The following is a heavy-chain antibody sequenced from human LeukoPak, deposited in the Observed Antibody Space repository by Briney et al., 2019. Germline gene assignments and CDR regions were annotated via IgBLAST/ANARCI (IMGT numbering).Heavy chain of an antibody. J-gene: IGHJ4*02. CDR3: ARVGSSRYDY. V-gene: IGHV3-64*01. Sequence: GGSLRLSCAASGFTFSNYAMHWVRQAPGKGLEYVSAVTSNGGNTYYANSVKGRFTISRDNSKNTLYLQMGSLRPEDVAVYYCARVGSSRYDYWGQGTLVTVSS. CDR1: GFTFSNYA. CDR2: VTSNGGNT. D-gene: IGHD6-13*01.